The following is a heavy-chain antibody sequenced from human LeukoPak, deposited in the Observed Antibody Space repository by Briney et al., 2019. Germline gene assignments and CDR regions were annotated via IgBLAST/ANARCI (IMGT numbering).Heavy chain of an antibody. CDR3: ARYTSSSWYYYYYMDV. V-gene: IGHV3-21*01. CDR2: ISSSSSYI. D-gene: IGHD6-13*01. Sequence: GGSLRLSCAASGFTFSSYSMNWVRQAPGKGLEWVSSISSSSSYIYYADSVKGRFTISRDNAKNSLYLQMNSLRAEDTAVYYCARYTSSSWYYYYYMDVWGKGTTVTVSS. CDR1: GFTFSSYS. J-gene: IGHJ6*03.